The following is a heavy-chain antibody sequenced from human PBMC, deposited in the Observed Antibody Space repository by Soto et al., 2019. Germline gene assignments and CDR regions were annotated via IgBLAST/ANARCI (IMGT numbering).Heavy chain of an antibody. D-gene: IGHD3-10*01. Sequence: ASVKVSCKASGCTFSSYTISWVRQAPGQGLEWMGRIIPILGIANYAQKFQGRVTITADKSTSTAYMELSSLRSEDTAVYYCARGFSGSYYYGMEVWGQGTTVTISS. J-gene: IGHJ6*02. CDR1: GCTFSSYT. V-gene: IGHV1-69*02. CDR3: ARGFSGSYYYGMEV. CDR2: IIPILGIA.